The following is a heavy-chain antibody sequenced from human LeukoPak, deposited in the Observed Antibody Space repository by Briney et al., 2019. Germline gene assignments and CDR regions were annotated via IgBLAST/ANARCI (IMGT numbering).Heavy chain of an antibody. J-gene: IGHJ4*02. CDR2: IYYSGNT. CDR3: ARCGDYFDY. D-gene: IGHD4-17*01. CDR1: GGSITSYY. V-gene: IGHV4-59*08. Sequence: SETLSPTCTVSGGSITSYYWSWIRQPPGKGLEWIGYIYYSGNTNYNPSLKSRVTISVDTSKNQFSLKLTSVTAADTAVYYCARCGDYFDYWGQGTLVTVSS.